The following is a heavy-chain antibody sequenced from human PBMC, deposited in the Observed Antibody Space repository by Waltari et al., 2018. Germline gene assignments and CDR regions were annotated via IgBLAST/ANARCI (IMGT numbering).Heavy chain of an antibody. J-gene: IGHJ5*02. CDR3: SVSLNH. CDR2: IKQDGSES. Sequence: EVQLVEFGGGLVQPGGSLRLSCAASGFPFSNYWMDWVRQAPGKGLEWVANIKQDGSESHYVDSVKGRFTISRDNAQNLLYLQINSLRDEDTAVYYCSVSLNHWGQGTLVTVSS. CDR1: GFPFSNYW. V-gene: IGHV3-7*01.